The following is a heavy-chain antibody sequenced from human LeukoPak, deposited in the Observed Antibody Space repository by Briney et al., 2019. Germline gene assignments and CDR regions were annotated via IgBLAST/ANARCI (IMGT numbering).Heavy chain of an antibody. J-gene: IGHJ4*02. CDR2: ISSNGGST. D-gene: IGHD4-11*01. CDR1: GFIFSSYA. V-gene: IGHV3-64*02. Sequence: GGSLRLSCAASGFIFSSYAMHWVRQAPGKGLEYVSAISSNGGSTHYADSVKGRFTISRDNSKNTLYLQMGSLRAEDMAVYYCGRGVSLDYWGQGTLVTVSS. CDR3: GRGVSLDY.